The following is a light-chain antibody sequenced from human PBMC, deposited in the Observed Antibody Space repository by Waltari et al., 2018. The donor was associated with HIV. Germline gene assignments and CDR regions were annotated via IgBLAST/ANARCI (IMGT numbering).Light chain of an antibody. CDR1: SSNIGSNY. CDR2: KTN. J-gene: IGLJ2*01. CDR3: ASWDDILSSVI. Sequence: QSVLTQPPSASGTPGQRVSISCSGSSSNIGSNYVYWYLQLPGTAPKLLISKTNQRPSGVPDRFAGSKSGSAASLTISGLRSEDEAVYYCASWDDILSSVIFGGGTKVTVL. V-gene: IGLV1-47*01.